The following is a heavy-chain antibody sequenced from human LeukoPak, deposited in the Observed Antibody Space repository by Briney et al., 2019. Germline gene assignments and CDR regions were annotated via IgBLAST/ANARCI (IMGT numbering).Heavy chain of an antibody. J-gene: IGHJ4*02. CDR2: IYYSRST. Sequence: SETLSLTCTVSGVSISSYYWSWIRQPPGKGLEWIGYIYYSRSTNYNPSLKSRVTISVDTSKNQFSLKLSSVTAADTAVYYCARESSGDIAAAGTFGYWGQGTLVTVSS. CDR1: GVSISSYY. V-gene: IGHV4-59*01. D-gene: IGHD6-13*01. CDR3: ARESSGDIAAAGTFGY.